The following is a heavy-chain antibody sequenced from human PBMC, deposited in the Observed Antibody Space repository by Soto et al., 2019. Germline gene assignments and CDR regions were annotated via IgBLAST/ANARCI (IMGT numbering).Heavy chain of an antibody. D-gene: IGHD1-26*01. Sequence: QVQLVQSGAEVREPGASVKVSCTASGYSFTSLDINWVRQTTGQGLEWMGWMQPSSGRTGYAQKFQGRVTMTRDTSINTAYMELSSLTSDYTAFYYCARGVTAGVDYWGQGTLVTVSS. CDR3: ARGVTAGVDY. CDR2: MQPSSGRT. CDR1: GYSFTSLD. J-gene: IGHJ4*02. V-gene: IGHV1-8*01.